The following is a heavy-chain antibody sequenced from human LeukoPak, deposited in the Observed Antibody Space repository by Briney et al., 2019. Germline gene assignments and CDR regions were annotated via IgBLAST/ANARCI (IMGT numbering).Heavy chain of an antibody. J-gene: IGHJ6*02. V-gene: IGHV3-9*01. CDR1: GFTFDDYA. Sequence: GRSLRLSCAASGFTFDDYAMHWVRQAPGKGLEWVSGISWNSADIGYADSVKGRFTISRDNAKDSLYLQMNSLRTADTALYYCAKDSGGGVNYYGVDVWGQGTTVTVSS. CDR3: AKDSGGGVNYYGVDV. CDR2: ISWNSADI. D-gene: IGHD2-8*02.